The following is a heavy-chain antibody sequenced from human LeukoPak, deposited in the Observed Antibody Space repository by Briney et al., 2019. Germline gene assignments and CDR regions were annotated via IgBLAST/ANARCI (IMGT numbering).Heavy chain of an antibody. CDR2: IIPIFGTA. CDR1: GGTFISYA. J-gene: IGHJ4*02. V-gene: IGHV1-69*01. Sequence: ASVKVSCKASGGTFISYAISWVRQAPGQGLEWMGGIIPIFGTANYAQKFQGRVTITADESTSTAYMELSSLRSEDTAVYYCARGAGTSYYFDYWGQGTLVTVSS. CDR3: ARGAGTSYYFDY. D-gene: IGHD1-1*01.